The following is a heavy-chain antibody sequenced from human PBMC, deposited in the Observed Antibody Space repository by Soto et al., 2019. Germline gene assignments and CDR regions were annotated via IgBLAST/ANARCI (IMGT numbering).Heavy chain of an antibody. CDR3: AGGVAATPFLPYYYYGMDV. CDR2: INPSGGST. V-gene: IGHV1-46*01. D-gene: IGHD2-15*01. Sequence: ASVKVSCKASGYTFTSYYMHWVRQAPGQGLEWMGIINPSGGSTSYAQKFQGRDTMTRDTSTSTVYMELSSLRSEDTAVYYCAGGVAATPFLPYYYYGMDVWGQGTTVTVSS. CDR1: GYTFTSYY. J-gene: IGHJ6*02.